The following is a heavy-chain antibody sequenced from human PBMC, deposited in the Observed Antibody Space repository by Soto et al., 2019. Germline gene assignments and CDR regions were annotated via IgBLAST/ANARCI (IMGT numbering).Heavy chain of an antibody. J-gene: IGHJ1*01. Sequence: PSETLSLTCAVYGGSFSGYYWSWIRQHPGKGLEWIGEINHSGSTNYNPSLKSRVTRSVDTSKNQFSLKLSSVTAADTAVYYCASRLRFLSLEYFQHWGQGTLVTVSS. CDR1: GGSFSGYY. D-gene: IGHD3-3*01. V-gene: IGHV4-34*01. CDR3: ASRLRFLSLEYFQH. CDR2: INHSGST.